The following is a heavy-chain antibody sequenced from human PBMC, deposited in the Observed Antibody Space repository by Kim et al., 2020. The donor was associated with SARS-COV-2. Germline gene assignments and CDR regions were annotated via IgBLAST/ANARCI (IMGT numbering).Heavy chain of an antibody. CDR1: GGTFSSYA. D-gene: IGHD4-17*01. V-gene: IGHV1-69*13. CDR2: IIPIFGTA. J-gene: IGHJ4*02. Sequence: SVKVSCKASGGTFSSYAINWVRQAPGQGLEWMGGIIPIFGTANYAQKFQGRVTIIADESTSTAYMELSSLRSEDTAVYYCASLEDDYGGDTEYWGQGTL. CDR3: ASLEDDYGGDTEY.